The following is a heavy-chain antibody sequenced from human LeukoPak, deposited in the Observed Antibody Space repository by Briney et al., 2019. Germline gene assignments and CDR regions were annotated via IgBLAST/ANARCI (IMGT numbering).Heavy chain of an antibody. CDR3: ARMWDYYESSGLGG. J-gene: IGHJ4*02. D-gene: IGHD3-22*01. Sequence: ASVKVSCKASGGTFSSYAISWVRQAPGQGLEWMGGIIPIFGTANYAQKFQGRVTITADESTSTAYMELSSLRSEDTAVYYCARMWDYYESSGLGGWGQGTLVTVSS. CDR2: IIPIFGTA. CDR1: GGTFSSYA. V-gene: IGHV1-69*13.